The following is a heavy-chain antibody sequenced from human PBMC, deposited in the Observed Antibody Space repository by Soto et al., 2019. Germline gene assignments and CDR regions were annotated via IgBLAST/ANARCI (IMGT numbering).Heavy chain of an antibody. CDR2: INHSGST. CDR3: ASVVGGRYCSSTSCYFRYYYGMDV. J-gene: IGHJ6*02. D-gene: IGHD2-2*01. V-gene: IGHV4-34*01. CDR1: GGSFSGYS. Sequence: PSETLSLTCAVYGGSFSGYSWSWIRQPPGKGLEWIGEINHSGSTNYSPSLKSRVTISVDTSKNQFSLKLSSVTAADTAVYYCASVVGGRYCSSTSCYFRYYYGMDVWGQGTTVT.